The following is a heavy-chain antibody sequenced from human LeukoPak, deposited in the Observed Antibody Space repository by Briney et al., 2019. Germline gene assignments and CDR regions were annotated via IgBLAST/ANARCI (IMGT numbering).Heavy chain of an antibody. Sequence: PSETLSLTCTVSGGSISSSSYYWGWIRQPPGKGLEWIGSIYYSGSTYYNPSLKSRVTISVDTSKNQFSLKLSPVTAADTAVYYCARLVATIKLFDYWGQGTLVTVSS. V-gene: IGHV4-39*01. CDR1: GGSISSSSYY. D-gene: IGHD5-12*01. CDR3: ARLVATIKLFDY. CDR2: IYYSGST. J-gene: IGHJ4*02.